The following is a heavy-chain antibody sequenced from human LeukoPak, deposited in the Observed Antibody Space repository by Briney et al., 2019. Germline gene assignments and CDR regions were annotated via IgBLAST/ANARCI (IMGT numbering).Heavy chain of an antibody. CDR3: ARSEGGYSNYLPFDY. Sequence: SETLSLTCTVSGGSISSYCCSWIRQPPGKGLEWIGYIYYSGSTNYNPSLKSRVTISVDTSKNQFSLKLSSVTAADTAVYYCARSEGGYSNYLPFDYWGQGTLVTVSS. J-gene: IGHJ4*02. V-gene: IGHV4-59*01. D-gene: IGHD4-11*01. CDR2: IYYSGST. CDR1: GGSISSYC.